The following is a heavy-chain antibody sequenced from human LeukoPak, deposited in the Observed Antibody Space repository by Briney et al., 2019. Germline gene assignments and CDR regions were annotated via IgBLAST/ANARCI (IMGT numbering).Heavy chain of an antibody. Sequence: ASVKVSCKASGYTFTGYYMHWVRQAPGQGLEWMGWINPNSGGTNYAQKFQGRVTMTRDTSISTAYMELSRLRSDDTAVYYCAREYYYDSSGYYNYWGQGTLVTVSS. J-gene: IGHJ4*02. D-gene: IGHD3-22*01. CDR1: GYTFTGYY. V-gene: IGHV1-2*02. CDR2: INPNSGGT. CDR3: AREYYYDSSGYYNY.